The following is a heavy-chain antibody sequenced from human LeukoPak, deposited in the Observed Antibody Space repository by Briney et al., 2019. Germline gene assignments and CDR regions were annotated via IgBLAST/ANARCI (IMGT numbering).Heavy chain of an antibody. V-gene: IGHV5-51*01. CDR2: IYPGDSDT. Sequence: PGESLKISCKGSGYSFTSYWIGWVRQMPGKGLGWMGIIYPGDSDTRYSPSFQGQVTISADKSISTAYLQWSSLKASDTAMYYCARRYYYGSGSYYPNPYYFDYWGQGTLVTVSS. CDR1: GYSFTSYW. CDR3: ARRYYYGSGSYYPNPYYFDY. D-gene: IGHD3-10*01. J-gene: IGHJ4*02.